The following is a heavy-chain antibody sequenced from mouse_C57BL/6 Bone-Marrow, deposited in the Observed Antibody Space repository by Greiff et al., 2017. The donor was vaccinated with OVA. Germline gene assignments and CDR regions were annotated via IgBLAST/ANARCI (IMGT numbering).Heavy chain of an antibody. CDR2: INPNYGTT. V-gene: IGHV1-39*01. J-gene: IGHJ1*03. CDR1: GYSFTDYN. Sequence: VQLQQSGPELVKPGASVKISCKASGYSFTDYNMNWVKQSNGKSLEWIGVINPNYGTTSYNQKFKGKATLTVDQSSSTAYMQLNSLTSEDSADYYCAFYYGSSYWDFDVWGTGTTVTVSS. D-gene: IGHD1-1*01. CDR3: AFYYGSSYWDFDV.